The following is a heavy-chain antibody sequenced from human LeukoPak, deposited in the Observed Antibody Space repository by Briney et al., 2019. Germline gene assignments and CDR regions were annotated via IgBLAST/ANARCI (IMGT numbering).Heavy chain of an antibody. CDR2: ISGSGST. CDR1: GDSISYFY. V-gene: IGHV4-4*07. CDR3: AKVDYYGSGSYGGSDY. Sequence: SETLSLTCSVSGDSISYFYWSWIRQAAGKGLEWIGRISGSGSTDYNASLKSRVTMSVDTSKNQLSLKVIPVTAEDTAVYYCAKVDYYGSGSYGGSDYWGQGTLVTVSS. D-gene: IGHD3-10*01. J-gene: IGHJ4*02.